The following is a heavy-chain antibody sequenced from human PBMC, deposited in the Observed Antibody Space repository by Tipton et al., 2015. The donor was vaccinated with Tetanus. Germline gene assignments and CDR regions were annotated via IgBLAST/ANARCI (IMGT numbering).Heavy chain of an antibody. CDR1: GDSLSNGDYY. CDR3: ARGGSYSYGPRGFDL. CDR2: INHSGST. Sequence: TLSLTCTVSGDSLSNGDYYWSWIRQSPGKGLEWIGEINHSGSTTYSPSFKSRVTISVDTPKNQFSLKLTSLTVADTAVYYCARGGSYSYGPRGFDLWGRGTLVTVSS. D-gene: IGHD5-18*01. V-gene: IGHV4-34*01. J-gene: IGHJ2*01.